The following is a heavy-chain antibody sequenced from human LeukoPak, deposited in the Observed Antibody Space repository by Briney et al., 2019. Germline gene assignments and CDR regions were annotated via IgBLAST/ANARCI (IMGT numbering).Heavy chain of an antibody. V-gene: IGHV3-23*01. CDR2: ISGSGGST. CDR3: AKSPQKVGATYFDY. J-gene: IGHJ4*02. CDR1: GFTFSSYA. D-gene: IGHD1-26*01. Sequence: PGGSLRLSCAASGFTFSSYAMSRVRQAPGKGLEWVSGISGSGGSTYYADSVKGRFTISRDNSKNTLYLQMNSLRAEDTAVYYCAKSPQKVGATYFDYWGQGTLVTVSS.